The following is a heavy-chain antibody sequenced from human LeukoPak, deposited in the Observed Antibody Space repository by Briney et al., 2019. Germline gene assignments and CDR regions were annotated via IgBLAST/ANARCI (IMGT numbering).Heavy chain of an antibody. CDR2: IKQDGSEK. Sequence: GRSLRLSCAASGFTLSTYGMHWVRQAPGKGLEWVANIKQDGSEKYYVDSVKGRFTISRDNAKNSLYLQMNSLRAEDTAVYYCARVYYDSSGQRFDPWGQGTLVTVSS. D-gene: IGHD3-22*01. CDR1: GFTLSTYG. CDR3: ARVYYDSSGQRFDP. V-gene: IGHV3-7*05. J-gene: IGHJ5*02.